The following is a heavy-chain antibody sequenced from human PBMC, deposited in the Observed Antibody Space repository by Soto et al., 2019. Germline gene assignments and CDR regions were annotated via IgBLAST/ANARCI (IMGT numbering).Heavy chain of an antibody. CDR3: ARERSRDDSSGHEGGY. D-gene: IGHD3-22*01. CDR2: IIPIFGTA. J-gene: IGHJ4*02. V-gene: IGHV1-69*13. Sequence: GXSVKVSCKASGGTFSSYAISWVRQAPGQGLEWMGGIIPIFGTANYAQKFQGRVTITADESTSTAYMELSSLRSEDTAVYYCARERSRDDSSGHEGGYWGQGTLVTVSS. CDR1: GGTFSSYA.